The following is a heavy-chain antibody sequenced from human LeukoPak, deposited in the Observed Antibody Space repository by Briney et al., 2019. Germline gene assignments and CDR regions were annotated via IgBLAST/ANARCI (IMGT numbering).Heavy chain of an antibody. CDR3: ARAGRPHGAYDQ. J-gene: IGHJ4*02. CDR2: TSSDGIST. V-gene: IGHV3-64*01. Sequence: PGGSLRLSCAASGFIFSSYAMHWVRQAPGRGLEYVSATSSDGISTFYANSVKGRFTISRDNSKNTLYLQMGSLRAEDVAVYFCARAGRPHGAYDQWGQGSLVTVSS. D-gene: IGHD3-10*01. CDR1: GFIFSSYA.